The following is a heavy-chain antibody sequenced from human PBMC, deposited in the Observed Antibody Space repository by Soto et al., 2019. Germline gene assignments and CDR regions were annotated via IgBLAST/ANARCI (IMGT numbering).Heavy chain of an antibody. D-gene: IGHD3-22*01. Sequence: QVQLVESGGGVVQPGRSLRLSCAASGFTFSSYGMHWVRQAPGKGLEWVAVISYDGSNKYYADSVKGRFTISRDNXKNTLYLQMNSLRAEDTAVYYCAKDQYYDSSGYDYWGQGTLVTVSS. CDR1: GFTFSSYG. V-gene: IGHV3-30*18. J-gene: IGHJ4*02. CDR3: AKDQYYDSSGYDY. CDR2: ISYDGSNK.